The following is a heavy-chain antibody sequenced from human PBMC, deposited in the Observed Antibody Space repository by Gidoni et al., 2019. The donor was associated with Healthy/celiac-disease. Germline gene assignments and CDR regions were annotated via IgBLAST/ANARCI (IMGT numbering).Heavy chain of an antibody. CDR3: ARAGWRGGSWDYYYGMDV. Sequence: VQLVESGGGVVQPGRSLRLSCAASGFTLSRYGMHWVRQAPGKGLEWVAVIWYDGGNKYYAASVKGRFTISRDNSKNTLYLQMNSLRAEDTAVYYCARAGWRGGSWDYYYGMDVWGQGTTVTVSS. D-gene: IGHD3-3*01. V-gene: IGHV3-33*01. CDR2: IWYDGGNK. CDR1: GFTLSRYG. J-gene: IGHJ6*02.